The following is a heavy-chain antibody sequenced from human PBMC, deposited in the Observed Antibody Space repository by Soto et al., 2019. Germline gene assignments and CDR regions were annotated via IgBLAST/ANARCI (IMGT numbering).Heavy chain of an antibody. Sequence: QVQLVESGGGVVQPGRSLRLSCAASGFTFSSYAMHWVRQAPGKGLEWVAVISYDGSNKYYADSVKGRFTISRDNSKNTLYLQMNSLRAEDTAVYYCARDLGCGSTSCYTAVVGYYYYYGMDVWGQGTTVTVSS. CDR1: GFTFSSYA. D-gene: IGHD2-2*02. CDR3: ARDLGCGSTSCYTAVVGYYYYYGMDV. CDR2: ISYDGSNK. V-gene: IGHV3-30-3*01. J-gene: IGHJ6*02.